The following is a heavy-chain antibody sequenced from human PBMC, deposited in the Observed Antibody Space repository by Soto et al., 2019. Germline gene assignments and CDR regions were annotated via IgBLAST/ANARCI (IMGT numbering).Heavy chain of an antibody. CDR2: ISAYNGNT. V-gene: IGHV1-18*01. CDR1: GYTFTSYG. CDR3: AKDTLDGGIYFFDY. J-gene: IGHJ4*02. D-gene: IGHD3-3*02. Sequence: ASVKVSCKASGYTFTSYGISWVRQAPGQGLEWMGWISAYNGNTNYAQKLQGRVTMTTDTSTSTAYMELRSLRSDDTAVYYCAKDTLDGGIYFFDYWGKGTLVTVSS.